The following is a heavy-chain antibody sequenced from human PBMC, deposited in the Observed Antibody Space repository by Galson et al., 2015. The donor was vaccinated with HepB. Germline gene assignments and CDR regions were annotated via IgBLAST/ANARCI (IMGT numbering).Heavy chain of an antibody. D-gene: IGHD1-26*01. J-gene: IGHJ4*02. CDR2: VTQSGGA. CDR1: GGSFSSYH. CDR3: ARTDTSQYRGPVGVQHFDF. Sequence: ETLSLTCGVSGGSFSSYHWTWIRQSPTKGLEWIGEVTQSGGAHTNPSLKSRVTISMDASKNQFSLKVRSVTAADTGVYYCARTDTSQYRGPVGVQHFDFWGQGLLVTVSS. V-gene: IGHV4-34*01.